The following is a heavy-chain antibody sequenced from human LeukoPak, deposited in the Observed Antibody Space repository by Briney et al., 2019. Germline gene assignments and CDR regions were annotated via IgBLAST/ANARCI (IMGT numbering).Heavy chain of an antibody. Sequence: ASVKVSCKASGYTFTSYNMHWVRQAPGQGLEWMGIINPSGGSTNYAQKFQGRVTMTRDTSTSTVYMELSSLRSEDTAVYYCARDVGEYCSSVSCYASDYWGQGTLVTVSS. CDR3: ARDVGEYCSSVSCYASDY. D-gene: IGHD2-2*01. J-gene: IGHJ4*02. CDR1: GYTFTSYN. V-gene: IGHV1-46*01. CDR2: INPSGGST.